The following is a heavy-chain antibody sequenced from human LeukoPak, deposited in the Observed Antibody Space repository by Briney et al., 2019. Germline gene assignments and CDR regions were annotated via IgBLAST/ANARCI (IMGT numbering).Heavy chain of an antibody. V-gene: IGHV3-23*01. CDR3: ARGLRLLPVERYYFDY. J-gene: IGHJ4*02. CDR2: ISGSGSGDST. Sequence: GGSLRLSCAASGFTFSSYAMNWVRQAPGKGLEWVSAISGSGSGDSTYYADSVKGRFTISRDNSKNTLYLQMNSLRAEDTAVYYCARGLRLLPVERYYFDYWGQGTLVTVSS. CDR1: GFTFSSYA. D-gene: IGHD3-22*01.